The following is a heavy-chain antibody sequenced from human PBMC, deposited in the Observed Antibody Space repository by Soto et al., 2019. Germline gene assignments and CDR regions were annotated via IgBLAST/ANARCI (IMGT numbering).Heavy chain of an antibody. CDR1: GFTFSSYG. Sequence: QVQLVESGGGVVQPGRSLRLSCAASGFTFSSYGMHWVRQAPGKGLEWVAVISFDGSNKYYADSVRGRFTISRDNSKNTLYLQMNSLRPEDTAVYYCAKGSSSVYYYYYGMDVW. J-gene: IGHJ6*01. CDR2: ISFDGSNK. V-gene: IGHV3-30*18. CDR3: AKGSSSVYYYYYGMDV. D-gene: IGHD6-6*01.